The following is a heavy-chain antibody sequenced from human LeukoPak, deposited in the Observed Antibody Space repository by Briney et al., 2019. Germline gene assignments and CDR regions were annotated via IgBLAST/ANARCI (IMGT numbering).Heavy chain of an antibody. Sequence: ASETLSLTCTVSGGSISSYYWSWIRQPPGKGLEWIGYIYYSGSTNYNPSLESRVTISVDTSKNQFSLKLSSVTAADTAVYYCARETPTMVRGVKEAFDIWGQGTMVTVSS. CDR2: IYYSGST. CDR1: GGSISSYY. V-gene: IGHV4-59*01. CDR3: ARETPTMVRGVKEAFDI. D-gene: IGHD3-10*01. J-gene: IGHJ3*02.